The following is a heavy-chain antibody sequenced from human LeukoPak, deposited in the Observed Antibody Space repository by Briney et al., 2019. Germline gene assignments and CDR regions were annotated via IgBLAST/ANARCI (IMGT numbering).Heavy chain of an antibody. CDR3: AKDPGSSSKREGNWFDP. Sequence: QAGGSLRLSCAASGFTFSSYAMSWVRQAPGKGLEWVSAISGSGGSTYYADSVKGRFTISRDNSKNTLYLQMNSLRAEDTAVYYCAKDPGSSSKREGNWFDPWGQGTLVTVSS. J-gene: IGHJ5*02. D-gene: IGHD6-6*01. V-gene: IGHV3-23*01. CDR1: GFTFSSYA. CDR2: ISGSGGST.